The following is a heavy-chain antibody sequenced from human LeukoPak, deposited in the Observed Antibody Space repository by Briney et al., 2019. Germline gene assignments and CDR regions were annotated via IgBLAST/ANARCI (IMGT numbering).Heavy chain of an antibody. D-gene: IGHD3-22*01. Sequence: AGGSLRLSCAAFGFTVSVNYMSWVRQAPGKGLECVSVIYSGSNTYYADSVKGRFTISRDNSKNTLYLQMNSLRAEDTAVYYCARKTDSGGQGDYWGPGTLVTVSS. V-gene: IGHV3-66*01. CDR2: IYSGSNT. CDR1: GFTVSVNY. CDR3: ARKTDSGGQGDY. J-gene: IGHJ4*02.